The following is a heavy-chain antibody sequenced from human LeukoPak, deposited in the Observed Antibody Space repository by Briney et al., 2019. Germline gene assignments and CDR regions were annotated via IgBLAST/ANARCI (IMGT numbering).Heavy chain of an antibody. J-gene: IGHJ5*02. CDR1: GYSFSSHW. V-gene: IGHV5-51*01. CDR2: IYSGDSDA. Sequence: GESLKISCKVSGYSFSSHWIAWLRQMPGKGLEWMGIIYSGDSDATYSPSFRGHVTISADPSISTAFLQWTSLKASDTAMYYCARPTDESSRGSGFDLWGQGTLVTVSS. D-gene: IGHD3-10*01. CDR3: ARPTDESSRGSGFDL.